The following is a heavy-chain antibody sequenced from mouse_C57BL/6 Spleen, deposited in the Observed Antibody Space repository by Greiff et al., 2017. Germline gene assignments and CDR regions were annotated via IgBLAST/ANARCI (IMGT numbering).Heavy chain of an antibody. CDR2: IWRGGST. V-gene: IGHV2-5*01. J-gene: IGHJ1*03. CDR1: GFSLTSYG. D-gene: IGHD1-1*01. CDR3: AKNSYYYGSSHWYFDV. Sequence: QVQLQQSGPGLVQPSQSLSITCTVSGFSLTSYGVHWVRQSPGKGLEWLGVIWRGGSTDYNAAFMSRLSITKDNSKSQVFFKMNSLQADYTAIYYCAKNSYYYGSSHWYFDVWGTGTTVTVSS.